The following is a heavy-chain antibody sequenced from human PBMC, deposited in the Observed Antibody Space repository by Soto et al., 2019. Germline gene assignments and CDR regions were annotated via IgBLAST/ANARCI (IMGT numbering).Heavy chain of an antibody. CDR3: AKDSYDFWSDYPTKPAFDI. J-gene: IGHJ3*02. D-gene: IGHD3-3*01. CDR2: ISDSGGSA. CDR1: GFTFISYA. Sequence: GGSLRLSCAASGFTFISYAMNWVRQAPGKGLEWVSAISDSGGSAYYADSVKGRFTISRDNSKNTLYLQMNSLRAEDTALYYCAKDSYDFWSDYPTKPAFDIWGQGTMVTVSS. V-gene: IGHV3-23*01.